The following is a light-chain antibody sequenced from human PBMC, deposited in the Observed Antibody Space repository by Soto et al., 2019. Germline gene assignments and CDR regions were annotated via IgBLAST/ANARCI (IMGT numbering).Light chain of an antibody. Sequence: EIVLTQSPATLSLSPGERATLSCRTSQSVSYNLAWYQQKPGQAPRLLIYDASNRATGVPARFSGSGSGTAFTLPISSLEPEDFAVYYCQQRGDWPLYTFGQGSKLEIK. CDR2: DAS. CDR1: QSVSYN. J-gene: IGKJ2*01. CDR3: QQRGDWPLYT. V-gene: IGKV3-11*01.